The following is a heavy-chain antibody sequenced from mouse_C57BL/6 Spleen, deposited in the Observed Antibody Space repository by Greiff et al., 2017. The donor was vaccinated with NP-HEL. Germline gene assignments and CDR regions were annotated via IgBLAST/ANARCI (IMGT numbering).Heavy chain of an antibody. CDR3: ARDYGSSFFDY. V-gene: IGHV1-76*01. D-gene: IGHD1-1*01. Sequence: VKLVESGAELVRPGASVKLSCKASGYTFTDYYINWVKQRPGQGLEWIARFYPGSGNTYYNEKFKGKATLTAEKSSSTAYMQLSSLTSEDSAVYFCARDYGSSFFDYWGKGTTLTVSS. CDR1: GYTFTDYY. CDR2: FYPGSGNT. J-gene: IGHJ2*01.